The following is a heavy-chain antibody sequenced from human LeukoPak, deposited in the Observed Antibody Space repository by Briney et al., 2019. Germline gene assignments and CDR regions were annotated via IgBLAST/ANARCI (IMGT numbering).Heavy chain of an antibody. Sequence: GGSLRLSCAASGFTFSSYWMHWVRQAPGKGLVWVSRINSDGSSTSYADSVKGRFTISRDNAKNTLYLQMNSLRAEDTAVYYCAKAADYDILTGYYGFDYWGQGTLVTVSS. CDR3: AKAADYDILTGYYGFDY. D-gene: IGHD3-9*01. V-gene: IGHV3-74*01. J-gene: IGHJ4*02. CDR2: INSDGSST. CDR1: GFTFSSYW.